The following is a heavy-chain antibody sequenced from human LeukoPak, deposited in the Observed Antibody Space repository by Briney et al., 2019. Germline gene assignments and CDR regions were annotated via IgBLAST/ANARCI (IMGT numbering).Heavy chain of an antibody. J-gene: IGHJ4*02. D-gene: IGHD5-18*01. CDR2: ISYDGSNK. Sequence: PGGSLRLSCAASGFTFSSYAMHWVRQAPGKGLEWVAVISYDGSNKYYADSVKGRFTISRDNSKNTLYLQMNSLRAEDTAVYYCARDREYSYGYRYYFDYWGQGTLVTVSS. CDR1: GFTFSSYA. V-gene: IGHV3-30-3*01. CDR3: ARDREYSYGYRYYFDY.